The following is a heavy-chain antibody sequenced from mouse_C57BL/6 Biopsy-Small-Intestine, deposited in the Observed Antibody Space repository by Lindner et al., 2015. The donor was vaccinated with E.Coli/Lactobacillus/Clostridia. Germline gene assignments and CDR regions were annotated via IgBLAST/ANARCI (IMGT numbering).Heavy chain of an antibody. D-gene: IGHD1-2*01. CDR1: GYTFTNYD. CDR2: VNPNSGNT. Sequence: SVKVSCKASGYTFTNYDINWVRQATGQGLEWMGWVNPNSGNTGNSQKFQGRITMTRNTSISTAYLELSSLRSEDTAVYYCARGFIGAYDHWGLGTLVTVSS. V-gene: IGHV1S55*01. CDR3: ARGFIGAYDH. J-gene: IGHJ4*01.